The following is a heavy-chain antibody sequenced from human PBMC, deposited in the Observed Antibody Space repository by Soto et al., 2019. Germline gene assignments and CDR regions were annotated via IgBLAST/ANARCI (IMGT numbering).Heavy chain of an antibody. D-gene: IGHD6-6*01. CDR3: AREWGGTSSSGDYYYGMDV. CDR2: IYYSGIT. V-gene: IGHV4-30-4*01. J-gene: IGHJ6*02. Sequence: QVQLQESGPGLVKPSQTLSLTCTVSGGSINSGDYYWNWIHQPPGKGLEWIGYIYYSGITYYSPSLKSRLTISIDTSKNQFSLKLRSVTAADTAVYYCAREWGGTSSSGDYYYGMDVWGQGTTVTVSS. CDR1: GGSINSGDYY.